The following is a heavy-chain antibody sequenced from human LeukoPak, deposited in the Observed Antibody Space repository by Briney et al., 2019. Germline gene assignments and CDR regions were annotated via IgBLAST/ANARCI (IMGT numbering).Heavy chain of an antibody. J-gene: IGHJ5*01. Sequence: GASVKVSCKASGYTFTGYYLPWVRQAPGQGLEWMGCVNPNSGDTNYAQKFQGSVTMTRDTSISTVYMELSRLRSDDTAVYYCARASGSYWWFDSWGQGTLVTVSS. CDR1: GYTFTGYY. V-gene: IGHV1-2*02. D-gene: IGHD1-26*01. CDR3: ARASGSYWWFDS. CDR2: VNPNSGDT.